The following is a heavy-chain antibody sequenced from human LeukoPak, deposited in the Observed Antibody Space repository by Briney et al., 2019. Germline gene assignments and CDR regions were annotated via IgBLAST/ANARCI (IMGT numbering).Heavy chain of an antibody. J-gene: IGHJ6*04. Sequence: SETLSFTCAVSGGSISSSNWWSWVRQPPGKGLEWIGEIYHSGSTNYNPSLKSRVTISVDKSKNQFSLKLSSVTAADTAVYYCARGGVAGTYYYYYYGMDVWGKGTTVTVSS. CDR3: ARGGVAGTYYYYYYGMDV. CDR1: GGSISSSNW. V-gene: IGHV4-4*02. D-gene: IGHD6-19*01. CDR2: IYHSGST.